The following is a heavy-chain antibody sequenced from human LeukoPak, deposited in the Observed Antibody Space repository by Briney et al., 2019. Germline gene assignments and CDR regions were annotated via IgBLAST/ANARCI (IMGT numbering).Heavy chain of an antibody. CDR2: ISTSSSYI. D-gene: IGHD6-6*01. CDR1: GFTLTTYA. CDR3: ARGSSNIAGRNNWFDP. V-gene: IGHV3-21*01. Sequence: GGSLRLSCVVSGFTLTTYAMSWVRQAPGKGLEWVSSISTSSSYINYADSVKGRFTISRDNAKNSLFLQMNSLRAEDTAVYYCARGSSNIAGRNNWFDPWGQGTLVTVSS. J-gene: IGHJ5*02.